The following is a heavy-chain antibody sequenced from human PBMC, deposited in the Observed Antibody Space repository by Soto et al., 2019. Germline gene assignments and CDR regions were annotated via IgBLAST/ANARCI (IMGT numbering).Heavy chain of an antibody. V-gene: IGHV2-5*02. Sequence: QITLNESGPTVVRPTETLNLTCRFSGFSLTTSGVGVGWIRQSPGKAPEWLALIYWDDDKRYSASLKSRLTITKDTYKNQVVLTLSDLDPTDTATYYCAHRVLRTVFGLVTTTAIYFDFWGQGAPVAVSS. CDR1: GFSLTTSGVG. J-gene: IGHJ4*02. D-gene: IGHD3-3*01. CDR2: IYWDDDK. CDR3: AHRVLRTVFGLVTTTAIYFDF.